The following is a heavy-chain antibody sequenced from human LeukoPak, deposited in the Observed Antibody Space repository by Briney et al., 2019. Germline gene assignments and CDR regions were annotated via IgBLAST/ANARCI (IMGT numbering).Heavy chain of an antibody. J-gene: IGHJ1*01. CDR3: AKDNYYDSSGYYGEYFQH. Sequence: GGSLRLSCAASGFTFSSYAMNWVRQAPGKGLEWVSCISGSGGSTYYADSVKGRFTISRDNSKNTLSLQMNSLRAEDTAVYYCAKDNYYDSSGYYGEYFQHWGQGTLVTVSS. CDR2: ISGSGGST. V-gene: IGHV3-23*01. D-gene: IGHD3-22*01. CDR1: GFTFSSYA.